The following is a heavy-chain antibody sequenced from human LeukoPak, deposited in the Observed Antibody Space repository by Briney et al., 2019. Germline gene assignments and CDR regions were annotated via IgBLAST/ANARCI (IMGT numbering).Heavy chain of an antibody. CDR1: GGTFSSYA. D-gene: IGHD5-24*01. CDR3: ARFLSRRWLQSE. Sequence: SVKVSCKASGGTFSSYAISWVRQAPGQGLEWMGGIIPIFGTANYAQKFQGRVTITTDESTSTAYKELSSLRSEDTAVYYCARFLSRRWLQSEWGQGTLVTVSS. V-gene: IGHV1-69*05. CDR2: IIPIFGTA. J-gene: IGHJ4*02.